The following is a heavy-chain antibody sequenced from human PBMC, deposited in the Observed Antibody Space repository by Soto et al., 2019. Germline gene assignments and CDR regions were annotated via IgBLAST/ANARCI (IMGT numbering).Heavy chain of an antibody. V-gene: IGHV3-23*01. CDR2: VSANADGT. Sequence: GGSLRLSCAASGFIFSNYAMNWVRQAPGKGLEWVSFVSANADGTFYADSVKGRFSISRDNSKNTLYLQMNNLRAEDTAIYYCSKGRLSFDFWGQGTLVTVSS. J-gene: IGHJ4*02. CDR3: SKGRLSFDF. CDR1: GFIFSNYA.